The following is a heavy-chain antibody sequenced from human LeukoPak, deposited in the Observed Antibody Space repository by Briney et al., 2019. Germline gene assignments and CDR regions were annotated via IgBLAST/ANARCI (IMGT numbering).Heavy chain of an antibody. CDR1: GYTFTSYG. D-gene: IGHD3-22*01. V-gene: IGHV1-18*01. CDR2: ISAYNGNT. J-gene: IGHJ3*02. CDR3: ARDTGSGYRTDAFDI. Sequence: ASVKVSCKASGYTFTSYGISWVRQAPGQGLEWMGWISAYNGNTHYAQNLQGRVTMTTDTLTSTAYMEVRSLRSDDTAVYYCARDTGSGYRTDAFDIWGQGTMVTVSS.